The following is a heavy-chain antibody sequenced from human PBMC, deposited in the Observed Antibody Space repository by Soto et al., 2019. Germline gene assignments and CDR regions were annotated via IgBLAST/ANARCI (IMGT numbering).Heavy chain of an antibody. D-gene: IGHD3-9*01. V-gene: IGHV4-31*03. Sequence: KTSETLSLTCTVSGGFISTGGYYWNWIRQHPGEGLEWIGYIHDSGSTYDNPSLRGRVTMSLDTSNNQFSLKLSSVTAADTAIYYCARFDPGPYYFDFWGRGILVTVSS. J-gene: IGHJ4*02. CDR3: ARFDPGPYYFDF. CDR1: GGFISTGGYY. CDR2: IHDSGST.